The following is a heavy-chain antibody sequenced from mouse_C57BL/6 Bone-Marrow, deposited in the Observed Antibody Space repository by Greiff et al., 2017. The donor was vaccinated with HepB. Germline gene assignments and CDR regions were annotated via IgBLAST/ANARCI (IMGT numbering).Heavy chain of an antibody. Sequence: EVNVVESGGGLVKPGGSLKLSCAASGFTFSSYTMSWVRQTPEKRLEWVATISGGGGNTYYPDSVKGRFTISRDKAKNTLYLQMSSLRSEDTALYYCARSITFDVWGTGTTVTVSS. CDR3: ARSITFDV. CDR2: ISGGGGNT. D-gene: IGHD1-1*01. V-gene: IGHV5-9*01. CDR1: GFTFSSYT. J-gene: IGHJ1*03.